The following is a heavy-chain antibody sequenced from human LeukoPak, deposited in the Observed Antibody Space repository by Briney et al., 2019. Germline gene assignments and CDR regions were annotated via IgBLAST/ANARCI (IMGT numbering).Heavy chain of an antibody. Sequence: GSLRLSCEASGFSFSTYAMRWVRQTPGTGLQLVASITDNEGDTYYADAVKGRFTVSRDNSKNTVHLQLNNLRAEDTAVYYCTTLTTYYPLDCWGQGTLVTVSS. CDR3: TTLTTYYPLDC. V-gene: IGHV3-23*01. CDR2: ITDNEGDT. J-gene: IGHJ4*02. CDR1: GFSFSTYA. D-gene: IGHD2/OR15-2a*01.